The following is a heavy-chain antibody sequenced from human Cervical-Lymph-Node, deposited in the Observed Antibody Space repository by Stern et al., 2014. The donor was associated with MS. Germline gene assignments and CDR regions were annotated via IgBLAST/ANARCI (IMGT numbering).Heavy chain of an antibody. V-gene: IGHV1-3*01. CDR1: GYTFTSYA. D-gene: IGHD6-19*01. Sequence: QVQLVQSGAEVKKPGASVKVSFKASGYTFTSYAMHWVRQAPGQRLEWMGWINAGNGNTKYSQKFQGRVTITRDPSASTAYMELSSLRSEDTAVYYCASSEAVAVLDFDYWGQGTLVTVSS. CDR3: ASSEAVAVLDFDY. J-gene: IGHJ4*02. CDR2: INAGNGNT.